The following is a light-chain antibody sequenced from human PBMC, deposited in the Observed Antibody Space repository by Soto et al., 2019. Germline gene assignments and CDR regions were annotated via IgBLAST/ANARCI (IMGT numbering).Light chain of an antibody. CDR3: TLYTSENTYV. J-gene: IGLJ1*01. Sequence: QSALAQPPSVSGSPGQSVTISCTGTSTDFVSYNRVSWYQQPPGTAPKLIIYEASNRPSGVPDRFSGSKSGNTASLTISGLQAAEDADYYCTLYTSENTYVFGTGTKVTV. V-gene: IGLV2-18*01. CDR2: EAS. CDR1: STDFVSYNR.